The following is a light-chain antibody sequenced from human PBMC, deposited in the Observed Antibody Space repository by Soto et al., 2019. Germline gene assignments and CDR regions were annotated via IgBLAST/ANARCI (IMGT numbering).Light chain of an antibody. CDR2: AAS. CDR3: HQSYSPPQN. J-gene: IGKJ5*01. Sequence: DIQMTQSPSYLSASVGDRVTITCRASQSIGKYLNWYQQSPGKAPKLLIYAASSLQRGVPSRFSGSGSGTECTLSISSLQPKNFATYYWHQSYSPPQNFGQGTRLDIK. CDR1: QSIGKY. V-gene: IGKV1-39*01.